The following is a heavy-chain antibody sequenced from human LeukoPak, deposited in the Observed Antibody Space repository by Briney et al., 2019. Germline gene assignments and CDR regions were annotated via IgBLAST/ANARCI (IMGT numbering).Heavy chain of an antibody. J-gene: IGHJ4*02. V-gene: IGHV3-48*03. D-gene: IGHD5-18*01. CDR1: RFTLTVVL. CDR3: AKDTRGYSYAPVLGY. Sequence: GGAPRVSSAAPRFTLTVVLMCGVPPAPGRGLGWGSYIRSSGSTIYYADSVKGRFTISRDNSKNTLYLQMNSLRAEDTAVYYCAKDTRGYSYAPVLGYWGQGTLVTVSS. CDR2: IRSSGSTI.